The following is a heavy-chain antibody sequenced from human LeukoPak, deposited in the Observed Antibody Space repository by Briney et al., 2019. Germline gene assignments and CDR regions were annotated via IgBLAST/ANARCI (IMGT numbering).Heavy chain of an antibody. V-gene: IGHV3-23*01. CDR1: GFTFSSYA. J-gene: IGHJ4*02. CDR2: ISGSGGST. Sequence: PGGSLRLSCAASGFTFSSYAMSWVRQAPGKGLEWVSAISGSGGSTYYADSVKGRFTISRDNSKNTLYLQMNSLRAEDTAVYYCPNQRITMVRGVITDFDYWGQGTLVTLSS. D-gene: IGHD3-10*01. CDR3: PNQRITMVRGVITDFDY.